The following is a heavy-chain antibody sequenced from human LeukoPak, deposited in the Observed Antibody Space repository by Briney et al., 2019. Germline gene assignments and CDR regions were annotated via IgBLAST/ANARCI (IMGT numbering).Heavy chain of an antibody. J-gene: IGHJ6*02. CDR3: ARDGAGYCSSTSCYNYYYGMDV. Sequence: GGSLRLSCAASGFTFSSYSMNWVRQAPGEGLEWVSSISSSSSYIYYADSVKGRFTISRDNAKNSLYLQMNSLRAEDTAVYYCARDGAGYCSSTSCYNYYYGMDVWGQGTTVTVSS. CDR2: ISSSSSYI. CDR1: GFTFSSYS. V-gene: IGHV3-21*01. D-gene: IGHD2-2*02.